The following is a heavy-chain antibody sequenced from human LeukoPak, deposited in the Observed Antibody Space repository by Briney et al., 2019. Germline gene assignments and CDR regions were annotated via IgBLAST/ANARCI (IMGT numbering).Heavy chain of an antibody. CDR2: ISSSGNTI. CDR1: GFTFSDYS. J-gene: IGHJ4*02. CDR3: AKDIRAYYGSGSPTD. V-gene: IGHV3-11*01. Sequence: GGSLRLSCAASGFTFSDYSMNWIRQAPGKGLEWVSYISSSGNTIYYADSVKGRFTISRDNAKNSLYLQMNSLRAEDTALYYCAKDIRAYYGSGSPTDWGQGTLVTVSS. D-gene: IGHD3-10*01.